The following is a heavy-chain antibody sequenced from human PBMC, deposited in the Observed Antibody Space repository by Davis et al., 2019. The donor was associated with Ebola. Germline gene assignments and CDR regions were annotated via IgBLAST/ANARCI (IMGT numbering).Heavy chain of an antibody. V-gene: IGHV4-34*01. CDR3: ARGRGGSYYGY. CDR2: INHSGST. Sequence: MPSETLSLTCAVYGGSFSGYYWSWIRQPPGKGLEWIGEINHSGSTNYNPSLKSRVTISVDTSKNQFSLKLSSVTAADTAVYYCARGRGGSYYGYWGQGTPVTVSS. D-gene: IGHD1-26*01. CDR1: GGSFSGYY. J-gene: IGHJ4*02.